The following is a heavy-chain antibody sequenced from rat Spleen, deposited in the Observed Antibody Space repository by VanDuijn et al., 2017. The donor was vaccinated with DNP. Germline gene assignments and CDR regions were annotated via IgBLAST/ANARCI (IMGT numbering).Heavy chain of an antibody. J-gene: IGHJ2*01. CDR2: IWAGGST. Sequence: QVQLEESGPGLMQPSETLSLTCTVSGFSLTSNGVGWVRQPLGKGLVWMGTIWAGGSTNYNSAVQSRLSISRDTSKSQVFLKMNSLQPEDTATYYCARRGAGDYFDYWGQGVMVTVSS. V-gene: IGHV2-72*01. CDR3: ARRGAGDYFDY. CDR1: GFSLTSNG. D-gene: IGHD1-2*01.